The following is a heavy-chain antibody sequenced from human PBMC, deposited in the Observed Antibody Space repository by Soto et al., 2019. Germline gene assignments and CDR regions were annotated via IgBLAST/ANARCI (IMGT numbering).Heavy chain of an antibody. CDR2: ISSSGSTI. Sequence: GGSLRLSCAASGFTFSDYYMSWIRQAPGKGLEWVSYISSSGSTIYYADSVKGRFTISRDNAKNSLYLQMNSLRAEDTAVYYCARVFYGDYEDDAFDIWGQGTMVTVSS. D-gene: IGHD4-17*01. V-gene: IGHV3-11*01. CDR1: GFTFSDYY. J-gene: IGHJ3*02. CDR3: ARVFYGDYEDDAFDI.